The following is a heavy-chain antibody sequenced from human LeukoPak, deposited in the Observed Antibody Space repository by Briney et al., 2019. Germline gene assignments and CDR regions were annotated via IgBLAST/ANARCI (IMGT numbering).Heavy chain of an antibody. CDR2: ISYDGSNK. D-gene: IGHD3-22*01. V-gene: IGHV3-30*03. J-gene: IGHJ4*02. CDR3: AMGRDYYDSSGYYSPFDY. Sequence: GGSLRLSCAASGFTFSSYGMHWVRQAPGKGLEWVAVISYDGSNKYYADSVKGRFTISRDNSKNTLYLQMNSLRAEDTAVYYCAMGRDYYDSSGYYSPFDYWGQGTLVTVSS. CDR1: GFTFSSYG.